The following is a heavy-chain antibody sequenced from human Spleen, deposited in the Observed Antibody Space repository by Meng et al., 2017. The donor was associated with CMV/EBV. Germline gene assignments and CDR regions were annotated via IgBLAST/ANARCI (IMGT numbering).Heavy chain of an antibody. J-gene: IGHJ4*02. CDR2: IYYSGNT. CDR3: ARDCVREGYWGYYFDY. Sequence: SETLSLTCSVSGGSISSSSYHWGWIRQPPGKGLEWIGSIYYSGNTYYNPSLKSRVTISVDTSKNQFSLKLSSETAADTAVYYCARDCVREGYWGYYFDYWGQGMLVTVSS. V-gene: IGHV4-39*07. D-gene: IGHD5-24*01. CDR1: GGSISSSSYH.